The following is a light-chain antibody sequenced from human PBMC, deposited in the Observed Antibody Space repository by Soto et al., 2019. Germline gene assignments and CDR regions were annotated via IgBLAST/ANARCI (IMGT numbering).Light chain of an antibody. J-gene: IGLJ2*01. Sequence: QSALTQPASVSGSPGQSITISCTGTSSDVGSYNLVSWYQLQPGKAPKNIIYEGSKRPSGVSNRFSGSKSGNTASLTISGLQAEDEADYYCCSYAGGSTYVVFGGGTKLTVL. CDR3: CSYAGGSTYVV. CDR1: SSDVGSYNL. CDR2: EGS. V-gene: IGLV2-23*01.